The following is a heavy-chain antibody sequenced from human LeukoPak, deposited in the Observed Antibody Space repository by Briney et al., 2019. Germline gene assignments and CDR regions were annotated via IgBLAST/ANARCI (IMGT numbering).Heavy chain of an antibody. D-gene: IGHD3-10*01. J-gene: IGHJ4*02. CDR2: IRYDGSNK. V-gene: IGHV3-30*02. Sequence: GGSLRLSCAASGFTFSSYWMGWVRQAPGKGLEWVAFIRYDGSNKYYADSVKGRFTISRDNSKNTLYLQMNSLRAEDTAVYYCAKDRWLRVGSGSYMEYWGQGTLVTVSS. CDR3: AKDRWLRVGSGSYMEY. CDR1: GFTFSSYW.